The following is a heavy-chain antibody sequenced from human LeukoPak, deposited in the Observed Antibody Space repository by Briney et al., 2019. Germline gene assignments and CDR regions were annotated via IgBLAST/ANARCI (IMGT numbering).Heavy chain of an antibody. CDR3: ARGDYEH. CDR1: GFTFSSYA. Sequence: GGSLRLSCAASGFTFSSYAMHWVRQAPGKGLEWVAVISYDGSNKYYADSVKGRFTISRDNSKNTLYLQVNSLRAEDTAVYYCARGDYEHWGQGTLVTVSS. D-gene: IGHD4-17*01. J-gene: IGHJ1*01. V-gene: IGHV3-30*01. CDR2: ISYDGSNK.